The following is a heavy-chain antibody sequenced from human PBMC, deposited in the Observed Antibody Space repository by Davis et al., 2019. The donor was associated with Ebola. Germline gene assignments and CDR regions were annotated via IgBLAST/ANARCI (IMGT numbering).Heavy chain of an antibody. Sequence: GESLKISCVTSGFTFTSYSFNWVRQSPGRGLEWVAHINTRGDARVYADSVKGRLTISRDDAKNSVYLQMDPLKHEDAAVYYCARDYLFAFDSWGQGTPVTVSS. V-gene: IGHV3-48*02. J-gene: IGHJ4*02. CDR3: ARDYLFAFDS. CDR1: GFTFTSYS. CDR2: INTRGDAR.